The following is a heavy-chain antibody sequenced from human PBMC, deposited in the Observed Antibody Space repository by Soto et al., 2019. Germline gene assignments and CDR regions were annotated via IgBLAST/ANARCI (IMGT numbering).Heavy chain of an antibody. Sequence: ASVKVSCKASGGTFSSYAISWVRQAPGQGLEWMGGIIPIFGTANYAQKFQGRVTITADESTSTAYMELSNLRSEDTAVYYCAREGSAPTLFDYWGQGTLVTVSS. CDR1: GGTFSSYA. CDR2: IIPIFGTA. J-gene: IGHJ4*02. V-gene: IGHV1-69*13. CDR3: AREGSAPTLFDY.